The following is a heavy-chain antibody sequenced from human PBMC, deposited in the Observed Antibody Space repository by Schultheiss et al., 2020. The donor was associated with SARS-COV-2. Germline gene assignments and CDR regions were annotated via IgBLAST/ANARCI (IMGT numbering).Heavy chain of an antibody. D-gene: IGHD6-6*01. CDR3: ARIGPLEYSSSSGYYGMDV. CDR2: IYYSGST. Sequence: SETLSLTCTVSGGSISSGGYYWSWIRQHPGKGLEWIGYIYYSGSTYYNPSLKSRVTISVDTSKNQFSLKLSSVTAADTAVYYCARIGPLEYSSSSGYYGMDVWGQGTTVTVS. V-gene: IGHV4-31*03. CDR1: GGSISSGGYY. J-gene: IGHJ6*02.